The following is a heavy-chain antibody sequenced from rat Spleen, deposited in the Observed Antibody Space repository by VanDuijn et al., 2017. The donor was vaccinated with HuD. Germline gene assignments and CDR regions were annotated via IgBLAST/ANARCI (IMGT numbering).Heavy chain of an antibody. D-gene: IGHD1-9*01. Sequence: EVQLVESGGGLVQPGRSLKLSCAASGFTFSNYDMAWVRQAPTEGLEWVATISYGDSSGHSSTYYRDSVKGRFTTARDNAKSTLSLQMDSLRSEDTATYYCARRHYGYTDYFDYWGQGVMVTVSS. CDR1: GFTFSNYD. V-gene: IGHV5-29*01. J-gene: IGHJ2*01. CDR3: ARRHYGYTDYFDY. CDR2: ISYGDSSGHSST.